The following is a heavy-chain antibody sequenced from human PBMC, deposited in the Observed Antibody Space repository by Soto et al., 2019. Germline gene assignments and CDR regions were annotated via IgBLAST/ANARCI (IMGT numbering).Heavy chain of an antibody. V-gene: IGHV2-26*01. D-gene: IGHD1-1*01. J-gene: IGHJ5*02. CDR1: GFSLSNAPMG. Sequence: QVTLKDSGPVLVKPTETLTLTCTVSGFSLSNAPMGVSWIRQPPGKALEWLAHIFSNGEKSYSTSLKSRLTISKDTSKSQVVLTMTNMDPVDTATYYCARYNWNDGSRWFDPWGQGTLVTVSS. CDR3: ARYNWNDGSRWFDP. CDR2: IFSNGEK.